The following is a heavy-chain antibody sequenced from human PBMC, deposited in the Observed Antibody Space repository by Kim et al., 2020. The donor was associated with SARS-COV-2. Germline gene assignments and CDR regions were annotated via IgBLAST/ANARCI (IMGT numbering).Heavy chain of an antibody. CDR2: ISWNSGSI. CDR3: AKASFSTVTSPDFDY. CDR1: GFTFGDYA. D-gene: IGHD4-17*01. V-gene: IGHV3-9*01. J-gene: IGHJ4*02. Sequence: GGSLRLSCAASGFTFGDYAMHWVRQAPGKGLEWVSGISWNSGSIGYADSVKGRFTISRDNAKNSLYLQMNSLRAEDTALYYCAKASFSTVTSPDFDYWGQGTLVTVSS.